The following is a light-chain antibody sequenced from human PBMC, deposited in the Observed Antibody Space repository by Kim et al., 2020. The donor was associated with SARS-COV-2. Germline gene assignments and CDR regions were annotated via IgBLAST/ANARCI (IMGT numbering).Light chain of an antibody. CDR2: TNN. CDR1: SSNIGSNS. J-gene: IGLJ2*01. Sequence: GQRVTISCSGSSSNIGSNSVNWYQQLPGTAPKMLIYTNNQRPSGVPDRFSGSKSGTSASLAISGLQSEDEADYYCAAWDDSLNGVVFGGGTQLTVL. V-gene: IGLV1-44*01. CDR3: AAWDDSLNGVV.